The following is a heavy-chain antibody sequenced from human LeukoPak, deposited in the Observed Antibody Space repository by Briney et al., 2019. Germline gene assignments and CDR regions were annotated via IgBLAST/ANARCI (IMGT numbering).Heavy chain of an antibody. CDR2: IYYSGST. V-gene: IGHV4-59*08. CDR1: GGSISSYY. J-gene: IGHJ3*02. D-gene: IGHD1-1*01. Sequence: PSETLSLTCTVSGGSISSYYWSWIRQPPGKGLEWIGYIYYSGSTNYNPSLKSRVTISVDTSKNQFSLKLSSVTAADTAVYYCASHNWMGGAFDIWGQGTMVTVSS. CDR3: ASHNWMGGAFDI.